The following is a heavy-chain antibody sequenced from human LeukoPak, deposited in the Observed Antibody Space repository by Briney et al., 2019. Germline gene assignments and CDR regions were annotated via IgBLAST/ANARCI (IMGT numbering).Heavy chain of an antibody. J-gene: IGHJ4*02. D-gene: IGHD3-22*01. V-gene: IGHV3-53*01. Sequence: GALRLSCAASGFTVSSYYMSWVRQAPGKGLEWVSTIYSGFSTYYTDAVKGRFTISRDNSKNTLFLQMNGLRAEDTAVYYCAKDRYYYDSSGYYYVPRSPFFDYWGQGTLVTVSS. CDR2: IYSGFST. CDR1: GFTVSSYY. CDR3: AKDRYYYDSSGYYYVPRSPFFDY.